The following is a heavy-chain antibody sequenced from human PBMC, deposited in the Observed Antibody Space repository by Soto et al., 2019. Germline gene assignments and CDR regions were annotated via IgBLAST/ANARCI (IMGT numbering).Heavy chain of an antibody. D-gene: IGHD5-18*01. CDR1: GFTFSSYS. CDR2: IGSSSSTI. CDR3: AREDSYRSPGYYYYYRMYV. V-gene: IGHV3-48*02. J-gene: IGHJ6*02. Sequence: EVQLVESGGGLVQPGGSLRLSCAASGFTFSSYSMNWVRQAPGQGLEWVSYIGSSSSTIYYADSVKVRFTISRDNANNSLYLQMNSPRDAEAAVYYCAREDSYRSPGYYYYYRMYVLGQGTTVTGSS.